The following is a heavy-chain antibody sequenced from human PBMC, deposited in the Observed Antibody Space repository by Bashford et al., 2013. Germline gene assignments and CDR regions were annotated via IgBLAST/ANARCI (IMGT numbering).Heavy chain of an antibody. Sequence: SSETLSLTCTVSGGSISSFYWTWGPAAPRGRDWSGLGYIYYSGSTNYNPSLKSRVTISVDTSNNQFSLKLSSVTAADTAVYYCARAVVGFYYYMGRRGAKGPRSPSP. D-gene: IGHD1-26*01. V-gene: IGHV4-59*01. CDR2: IYYSGST. J-gene: IGHJ6*03. CDR1: GGSISSFY. CDR3: ARAVVGFYYYMGRR.